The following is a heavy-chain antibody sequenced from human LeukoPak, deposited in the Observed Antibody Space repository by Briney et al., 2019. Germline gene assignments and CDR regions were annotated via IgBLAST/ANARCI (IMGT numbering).Heavy chain of an antibody. Sequence: PGGSLRLSCAASGFTFSSYAMSWVRQAPGKGLEWVSAISGSGGSTYYADSEKGRFTISRDNSKNTLYLQMNSLRAEDTAVYYCAKDRGVIAAAGNWFDPWGQGTLVTVSS. CDR3: AKDRGVIAAAGNWFDP. V-gene: IGHV3-23*01. CDR2: ISGSGGST. CDR1: GFTFSSYA. J-gene: IGHJ5*02. D-gene: IGHD6-13*01.